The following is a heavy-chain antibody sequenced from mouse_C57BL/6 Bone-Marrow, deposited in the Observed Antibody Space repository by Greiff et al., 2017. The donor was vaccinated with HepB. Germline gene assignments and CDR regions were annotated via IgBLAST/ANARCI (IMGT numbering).Heavy chain of an antibody. CDR1: GHTFTSYW. J-gene: IGHJ4*01. V-gene: IGHV1-59*01. Sequence: QVHVKQPGAELVRPGTSVKLSCKASGHTFTSYWMHWVKQRPGQGLEWIGVIDPSDSYTNYNQKFKGKATLTVDTSSSTAYMQLSSLTSEDSAVYYCARRIPVAMDYWGQGTSVTVSS. CDR3: ARRIPVAMDY. CDR2: IDPSDSYT.